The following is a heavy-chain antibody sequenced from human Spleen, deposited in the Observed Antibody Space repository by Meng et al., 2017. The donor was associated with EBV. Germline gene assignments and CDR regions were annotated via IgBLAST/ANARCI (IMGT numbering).Heavy chain of an antibody. D-gene: IGHD2-15*01. CDR2: INHSGST. Sequence: QVQLQQWGAGLFKPSETLSLTCAVYGGSFSGYYWTWIRQPPGKGLEWIGEINHSGSTNYNPSLKSRVTISVDTSKNQFSLKLSSVTAADTAVYYCARAGFIADWYFDIWGRGTLVTVAS. CDR3: ARAGFIADWYFDI. V-gene: IGHV4-34*01. J-gene: IGHJ2*01. CDR1: GGSFSGYY.